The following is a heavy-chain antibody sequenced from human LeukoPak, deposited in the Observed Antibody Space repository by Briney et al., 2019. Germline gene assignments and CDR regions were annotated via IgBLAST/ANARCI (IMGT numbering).Heavy chain of an antibody. CDR2: INPSCGST. V-gene: IGHV1-46*01. CDR1: GYTHPSHY. D-gene: IGHD3-9*01. Sequence: VSLKDSRKPSGYTHPSHYIHWVRQAPGQRLAWMGIINPSCGSTNYAQKLQGRVTMTRDTSTSTVYMDLSSMRSEDTAVYYCARGGFNYNILTGAFDIWGQGTMVTVSS. CDR3: ARGGFNYNILTGAFDI. J-gene: IGHJ3*02.